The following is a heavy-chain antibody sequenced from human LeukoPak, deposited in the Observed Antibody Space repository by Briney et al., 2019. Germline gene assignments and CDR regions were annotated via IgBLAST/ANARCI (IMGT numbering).Heavy chain of an antibody. D-gene: IGHD2-2*01. CDR1: GYTLTELS. V-gene: IGHV1-24*01. J-gene: IGHJ5*02. CDR2: FDPEDGET. Sequence: ASVKVSCKVSGYTLTELSMHWVRQAPGKGLEWMGGFDPEDGETIYAQKFQGRVTMTEDTSTDTAYMELSSLRSEDTAVYYCATDRPDIVVVPAARGFDPWGQGTLVTVSS. CDR3: ATDRPDIVVVPAARGFDP.